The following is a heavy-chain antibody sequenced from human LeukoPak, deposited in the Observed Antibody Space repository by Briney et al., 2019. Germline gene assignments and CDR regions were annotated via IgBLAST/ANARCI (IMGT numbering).Heavy chain of an antibody. CDR2: IYHSGST. CDR3: AREHYGSGSYGDAFDI. CDR1: GGSISSSNW. Sequence: PSETLSLTCAVSGGSISSSNWWSWVRQPPGKGLEWIGEIYHSGSTNYNPSLKSRVTISVDKSKNQFSLKLSSVTAADTAVYYCAREHYGSGSYGDAFDIWGQGTMVTVSS. J-gene: IGHJ3*02. D-gene: IGHD3-10*01. V-gene: IGHV4-4*02.